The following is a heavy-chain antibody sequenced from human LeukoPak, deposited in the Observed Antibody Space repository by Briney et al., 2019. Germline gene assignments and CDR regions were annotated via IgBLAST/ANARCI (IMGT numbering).Heavy chain of an antibody. D-gene: IGHD3-3*01. CDR1: GGSISSYY. CDR3: ARDLPVVTIFGVVIGQTENNWFDP. CDR2: IYYSGST. J-gene: IGHJ5*02. V-gene: IGHV4-59*12. Sequence: SETLSLTCTVSGGSISSYYWSWIRQPPGKGLEWIGYIYYSGSTNYNPSLKSRVTISVDTSKNQFSLKLSSVTAADTAVHYCARDLPVVTIFGVVIGQTENNWFDPWGQGTLVTVSS.